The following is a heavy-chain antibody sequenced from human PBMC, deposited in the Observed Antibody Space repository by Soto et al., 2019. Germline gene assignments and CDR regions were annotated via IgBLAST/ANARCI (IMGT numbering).Heavy chain of an antibody. V-gene: IGHV1-18*04. Sequence: ASVKVSCKASGYTFTSYGISWVRQAPGQGLEWMGWISAYNGNTNYAQKLQGRVTMTTDTSTSTAYMELRSLRSDDTAVYYRARDRVVVVPAASPDAFDIWGQGTMVTVSS. CDR1: GYTFTSYG. CDR2: ISAYNGNT. CDR3: ARDRVVVVPAASPDAFDI. D-gene: IGHD2-2*01. J-gene: IGHJ3*02.